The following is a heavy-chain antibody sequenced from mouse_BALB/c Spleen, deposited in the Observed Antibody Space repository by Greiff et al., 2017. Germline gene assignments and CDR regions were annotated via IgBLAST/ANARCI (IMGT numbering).Heavy chain of an antibody. CDR3: ARGYFDY. V-gene: IGHV14-1*02. CDR2: IDPENGNT. Sequence: EVQLQESGAELVRPGALVKLSCTASGFNIKDYYMHWVQQRPEQGLEWIGWIDPENGNTIYDPKFQGKASITADTSSNTAYLQLSSLTSEDTAVYYGARGYFDYWGQGTTLTVSA. J-gene: IGHJ2*01. CDR1: GFNIKDYY.